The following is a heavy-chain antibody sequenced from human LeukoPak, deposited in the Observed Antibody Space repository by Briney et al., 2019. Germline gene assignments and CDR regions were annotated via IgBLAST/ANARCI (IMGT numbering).Heavy chain of an antibody. CDR3: ASGPRRAVGTLWN. Sequence: PSETLSLTCDVYGGSLSGYYWSWIRQPPGKGLEWIGEINHSGSTNYNPSLKSRVTISVDTSKNQFSMKLSSVTAADTAVYYCASGPRRAVGTLWNWGQGTLVTVSS. V-gene: IGHV4-34*01. J-gene: IGHJ4*02. CDR2: INHSGST. D-gene: IGHD3-3*01. CDR1: GGSLSGYY.